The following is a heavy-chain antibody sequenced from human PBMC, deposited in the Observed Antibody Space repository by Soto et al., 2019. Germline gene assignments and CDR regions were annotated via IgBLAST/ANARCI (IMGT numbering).Heavy chain of an antibody. CDR3: AREEYYYGSGAFFDY. V-gene: IGHV1-69*04. CDR2: IIPILGIA. D-gene: IGHD3-10*01. Sequence: ASVKVSCKASGGTFSSYTISWVRQAPGQGLEWMGRIIPILGIANYAQRFQGRVTITADKSTSTAYMELSSLRSEDTAVYYCAREEYYYGSGAFFDYWGQGTLVTVSS. J-gene: IGHJ4*02. CDR1: GGTFSSYT.